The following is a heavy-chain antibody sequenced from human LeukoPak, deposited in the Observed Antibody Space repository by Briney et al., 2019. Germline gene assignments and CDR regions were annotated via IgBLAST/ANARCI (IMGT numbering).Heavy chain of an antibody. CDR2: ISGSGGST. V-gene: IGHV3-23*01. Sequence: GGSLRLSCTVSGFTFSSYAMSWVRQAPGKGLEWVSAISGSGGSTYYADSVKGRFTISRDNTKNTLYLQMNSLRAEDTAVYYCAKGGYIVVVGWGQGTLVTVSS. CDR1: GFTFSSYA. J-gene: IGHJ4*02. CDR3: AKGGYIVVVG. D-gene: IGHD2-2*01.